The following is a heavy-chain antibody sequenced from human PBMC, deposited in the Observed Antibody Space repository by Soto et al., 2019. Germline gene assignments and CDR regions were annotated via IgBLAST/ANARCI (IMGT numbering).Heavy chain of an antibody. CDR1: GFPFGTYW. Sequence: GGSLRLSCAAPGFPFGTYWMSWFRQSPGRGLEWVANIKQDGSEQYYVDSVRGRFTISRDNGKNSLYLQMNGLRAEDTAVYYCAKDWRYCSAASCPLAEYFQHWGQGTLVTVSS. V-gene: IGHV3-7*03. J-gene: IGHJ1*01. D-gene: IGHD2-15*01. CDR2: IKQDGSEQ. CDR3: AKDWRYCSAASCPLAEYFQH.